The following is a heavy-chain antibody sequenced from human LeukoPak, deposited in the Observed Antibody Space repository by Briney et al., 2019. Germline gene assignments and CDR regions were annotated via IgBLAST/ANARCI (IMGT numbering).Heavy chain of an antibody. V-gene: IGHV4-34*01. J-gene: IGHJ6*03. CDR1: GGSFSGYY. CDR2: INHSGST. Sequence: SETLSLTCAVYGGSFSGYYWSWIRQPPGKGLEWIGEINHSGSTNYNPSLKSRVTISVDTSKNQFSLKLSSVTAADTAVYYCARHGSGSYFRYYYYYMDVWGKGTTVTISS. CDR3: ARHGSGSYFRYYYYYMDV. D-gene: IGHD3-10*01.